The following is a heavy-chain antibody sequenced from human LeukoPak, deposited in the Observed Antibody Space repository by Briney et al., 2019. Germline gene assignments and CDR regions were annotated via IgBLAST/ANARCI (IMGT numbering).Heavy chain of an antibody. D-gene: IGHD3-10*02. Sequence: GGSLRLSCAASGFTFSDYYMSWIRQAPGKGLEWVANIKEDGSEKFHVGSVRGRFTISRDNAKNSLYLQMNSLRAEDTAVYYCAELGITMIGGVWGKGTTVTISS. J-gene: IGHJ6*03. CDR1: GFTFSDYY. CDR3: AELGITMIGGV. V-gene: IGHV3-7*01. CDR2: IKEDGSEK.